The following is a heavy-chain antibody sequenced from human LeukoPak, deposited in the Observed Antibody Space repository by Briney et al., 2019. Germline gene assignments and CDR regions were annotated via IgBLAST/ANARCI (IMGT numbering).Heavy chain of an antibody. CDR3: TRVGTFDAFDI. V-gene: IGHV3-74*01. J-gene: IGHJ3*02. CDR2: INTDGSST. CDR1: GFTFSSNW. D-gene: IGHD7-27*01. Sequence: PGGSLRLSCAASGFTFSSNWMHWVRQAPGKGLVWVSRINTDGSSTTNADSVKGRFTISRDNAKNTLYLQMNSLRAEDTAVYYCTRVGTFDAFDIWGQGTMVTVSS.